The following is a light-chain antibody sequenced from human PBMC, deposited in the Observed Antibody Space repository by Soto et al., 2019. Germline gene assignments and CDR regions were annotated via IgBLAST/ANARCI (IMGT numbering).Light chain of an antibody. CDR1: QSVLYSSNNKNY. CDR3: QPYYTTPWT. V-gene: IGKV4-1*01. Sequence: DIVMTQSPDSLAVSLGERATINCKSSQSVLYSSNNKNYLAWYQQKPGQPPKALIYWASTRESGVPDRFSGSGSGTDFTLTISSLQAEDVAVYYCQPYYTTPWTFGQGTKFDI. CDR2: WAS. J-gene: IGKJ1*01.